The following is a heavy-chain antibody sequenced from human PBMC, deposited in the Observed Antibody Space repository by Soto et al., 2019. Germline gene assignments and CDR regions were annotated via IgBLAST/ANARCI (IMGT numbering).Heavy chain of an antibody. V-gene: IGHV3-7*03. J-gene: IGHJ4*02. CDR3: ARTGWPQSSYYFDY. Sequence: GGSLRVSCAASGFRFILFWMSWVRQTPGKGLEWVANINEDGSEKFFADSVKGRFTISRDNAKNSLSLQMNSLTADDTAVYYCARTGWPQSSYYFDYWGQGTLVTVSS. D-gene: IGHD3-16*01. CDR1: GFRFILFW. CDR2: INEDGSEK.